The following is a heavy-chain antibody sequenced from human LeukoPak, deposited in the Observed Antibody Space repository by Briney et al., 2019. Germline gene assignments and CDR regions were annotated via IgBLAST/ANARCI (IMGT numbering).Heavy chain of an antibody. CDR2: IYPTSGDI. J-gene: IGHJ6*03. D-gene: IGHD6-19*01. V-gene: IGHV1-2*02. CDR3: ARAAIAVAGDYHYHYMDV. CDR1: GYTFTGHY. Sequence: ASVKVSCKASGYTFTGHYMHWVRQAPGQGLEWMGWIYPTSGDIDYSHIFEGRVTKTRDTSTSTAYMELSRLRSDDTAVYYCARAAIAVAGDYHYHYMDVWGKGTTVTVSS.